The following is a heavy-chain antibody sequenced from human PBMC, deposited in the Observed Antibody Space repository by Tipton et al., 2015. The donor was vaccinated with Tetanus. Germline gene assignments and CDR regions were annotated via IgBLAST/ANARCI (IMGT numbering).Heavy chain of an antibody. CDR3: ARFTCISPSCYYYYYYYVDV. V-gene: IGHV4-30-4*01. CDR1: GDSIRSEDYY. CDR2: IYYSGST. D-gene: IGHD2-2*01. J-gene: IGHJ6*03. Sequence: TLSLTCSVSGDSIRSEDYYWGWIRQSPGKGLEWLGYIYYSGSTYNNPSLKSRVSISLDASKNQFSLSLNSVTAADSATYYCARFTCISPSCYYYYYYYVDVWGTGTAVAVSS.